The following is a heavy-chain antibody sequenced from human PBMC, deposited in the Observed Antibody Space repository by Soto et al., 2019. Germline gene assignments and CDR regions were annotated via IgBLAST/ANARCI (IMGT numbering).Heavy chain of an antibody. Sequence: SETLSLTCTVSGGSISSYYWSWIRQPAGKGLEWIGRIYTSGSTNYNPSLKRRVSISLDPSKNQFSLKLSSVTAADTAVYYCARGATTFPGDFVDYWGQGTLVTVSS. V-gene: IGHV4-4*07. D-gene: IGHD4-17*01. J-gene: IGHJ4*02. CDR2: IYTSGST. CDR3: ARGATTFPGDFVDY. CDR1: GGSISSYY.